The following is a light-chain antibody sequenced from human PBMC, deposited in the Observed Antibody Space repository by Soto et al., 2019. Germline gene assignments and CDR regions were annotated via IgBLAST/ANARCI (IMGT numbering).Light chain of an antibody. CDR1: QSVSSY. V-gene: IGKV3-11*01. J-gene: IGKJ5*01. CDR2: DAS. Sequence: EIVLTPSPATLSFSPRESATLSFRSSQSVSSYLAWYQHKPGQAPRLLIYDASNRATGIPARFSGSGSGTDFTLTISSLEPEDFAVYYCQQRSNWPTFGQGTRLEIK. CDR3: QQRSNWPT.